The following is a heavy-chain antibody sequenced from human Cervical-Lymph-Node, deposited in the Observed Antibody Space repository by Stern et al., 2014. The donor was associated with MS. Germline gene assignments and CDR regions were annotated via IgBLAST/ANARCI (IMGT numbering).Heavy chain of an antibody. J-gene: IGHJ6*02. CDR1: GGTFSSYA. CDR2: IIPIFGTA. CDR3: ARVVDAYYYYYGMDV. V-gene: IGHV1-69*06. Sequence: VQLVESGAEVKKPGSSVKVSCKASGGTFSSYAISWVRQAPGQGLEWMGGIIPIFGTAHYAQKFQGRVTITADKSTSTAYMELSSLRSEDTAVYYCARVVDAYYYYYGMDVWGQGTTVTVSS. D-gene: IGHD2-15*01.